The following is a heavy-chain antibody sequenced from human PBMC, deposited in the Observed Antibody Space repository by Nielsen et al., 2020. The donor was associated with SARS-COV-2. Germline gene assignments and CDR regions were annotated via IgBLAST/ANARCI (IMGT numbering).Heavy chain of an antibody. D-gene: IGHD6-13*01. CDR2: ISAYKSKT. J-gene: IGHJ4*02. V-gene: IGHV1-18*01. Sequence: ASVKVSCKASGYTPTLYSITWVRQAPGQGLEWMGWISAYKSKTVYAQKFQGRVTMTTDTSTSTTYMELRSLRSDDSAVYYCARDLGVAAAGTALYYFDFWGQGTLVTVSS. CDR1: GYTPTLYS. CDR3: ARDLGVAAAGTALYYFDF.